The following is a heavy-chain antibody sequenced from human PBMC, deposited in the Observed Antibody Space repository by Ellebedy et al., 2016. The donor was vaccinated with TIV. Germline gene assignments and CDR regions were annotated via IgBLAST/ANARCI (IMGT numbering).Heavy chain of an antibody. V-gene: IGHV3-53*01. Sequence: PGGSLRLSCAASGFTVSSNYMNWVRQAPGKGLEWVSVIYSGADGGDTYYADSVKSLFTISRDNSTNTLDLQMNSLSAEDTAVYYCARDAADSGGKFDYWGQGALVTVSS. CDR3: ARDAADSGGKFDY. CDR2: IYSGADGGDT. J-gene: IGHJ4*02. D-gene: IGHD4-23*01. CDR1: GFTVSSNY.